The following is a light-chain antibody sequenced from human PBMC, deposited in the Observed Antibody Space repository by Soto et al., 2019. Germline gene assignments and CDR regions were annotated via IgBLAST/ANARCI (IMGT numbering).Light chain of an antibody. J-gene: IGKJ1*01. CDR3: QQSYNTPWT. Sequence: DIQMTQSPSSLSASVGDRVPITCRASQSISSYLNWYQQKPGKAPKLLIYAASSLQSGVPSRFSGSGSGTDFTLTISSLQPEDFATYYCQQSYNTPWTFGQGTKVEIK. CDR1: QSISSY. CDR2: AAS. V-gene: IGKV1-39*01.